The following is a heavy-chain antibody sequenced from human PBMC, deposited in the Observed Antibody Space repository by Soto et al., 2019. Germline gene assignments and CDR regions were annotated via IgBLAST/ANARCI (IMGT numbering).Heavy chain of an antibody. D-gene: IGHD3-16*01. J-gene: IGHJ4*02. CDR1: GFPLRNYG. V-gene: IGHV3-33*01. CDR2: IWHDGRRT. CDR3: ARDFGRDQPIDY. Sequence: QVQLVESGGTVAQPGTSLTLSCAASGFPLRNYGMHWVRQPPGKGLEWVAVIWHDGRRTDYADTVEGRFTISRDNSRNTLYLPMNSLRAEDTALYYCARDFGRDQPIDYWGQGTLVTVSP.